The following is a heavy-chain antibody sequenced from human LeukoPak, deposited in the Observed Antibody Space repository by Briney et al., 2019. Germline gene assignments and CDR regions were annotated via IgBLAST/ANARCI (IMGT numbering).Heavy chain of an antibody. D-gene: IGHD3-10*01. CDR1: GFIVSSKY. CDR2: IYSGGST. CDR3: AKTSAGIRGGYFDY. J-gene: IGHJ4*02. V-gene: IGHV3-53*01. Sequence: GGSLRLSCAASGFIVSSKYMSWVRQAPGKGLEWVSVIYSGGSTYYAASVEGRFTISRDNSKNTVYLQMNSLRVEDTAVYYCAKTSAGIRGGYFDYWGQGTLVTVSS.